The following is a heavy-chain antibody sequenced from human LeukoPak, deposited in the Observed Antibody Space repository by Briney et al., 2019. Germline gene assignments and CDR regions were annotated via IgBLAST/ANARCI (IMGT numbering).Heavy chain of an antibody. CDR2: MNPNSGNT. CDR3: AREVGGDSSSWNAFDI. D-gene: IGHD6-13*01. J-gene: IGHJ3*02. V-gene: IGHV1-8*01. CDR1: GYSFASYG. Sequence: GASVKVSCKASGYSFASYGIIWVRQAPGHGLEWMGWMNPNSGNTGYAQKFQGRVTMTRNTSISTAYMELSSLRSEDTAVYYCAREVGGDSSSWNAFDIWGQGTMVTVSS.